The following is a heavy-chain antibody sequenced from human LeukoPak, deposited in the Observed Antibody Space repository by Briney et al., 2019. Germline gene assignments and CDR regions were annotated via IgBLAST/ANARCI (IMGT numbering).Heavy chain of an antibody. D-gene: IGHD4-11*01. CDR3: ANEYSKGDV. V-gene: IGHV3-23*01. Sequence: GGSLRLSCVASGFTFSNYVMNWVRQAPGKGLECVSSISGSGTTTYYADSVKGRFTSSRDNSKNTLYLQMDSLRAEDTAIYYCANEYSKGDVWGQGTTVTVSS. J-gene: IGHJ3*01. CDR2: ISGSGTTT. CDR1: GFTFSNYV.